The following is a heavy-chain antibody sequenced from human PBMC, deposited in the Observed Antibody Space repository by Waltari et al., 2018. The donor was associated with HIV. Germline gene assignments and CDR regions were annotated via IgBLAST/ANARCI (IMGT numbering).Heavy chain of an antibody. CDR3: ARSERSQDQQLVSFFDY. CDR2: IGTNNGNT. D-gene: IGHD1-1*01. J-gene: IGHJ4*02. Sequence: QIHRVQSGAGERKPGAPVMASGPASGNNFAASGIYWLRQVAGQGLEWMGWIGTNNGNTKDGQKFQDRVTMTTDTTMSTAYMELRSLISDDTAVFYCARSERSQDQQLVSFFDYWGQGTLVIVSS. V-gene: IGHV1-18*01. CDR1: GNNFAASG.